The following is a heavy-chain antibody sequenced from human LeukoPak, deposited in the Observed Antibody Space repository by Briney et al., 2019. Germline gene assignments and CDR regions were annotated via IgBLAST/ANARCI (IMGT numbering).Heavy chain of an antibody. CDR1: GYTFTSYG. D-gene: IGHD6-13*01. Sequence: GASVKVSCKASGYTFTSYGISWVRQAPGQGLEWMGWISAYNGNTNYAQKLQGRVTMTTDTSTNTAYMELRSLRSDDTAVYYCARDRGCSSWPYYFDYWGQGTLVTVSS. CDR3: ARDRGCSSWPYYFDY. CDR2: ISAYNGNT. J-gene: IGHJ4*02. V-gene: IGHV1-18*01.